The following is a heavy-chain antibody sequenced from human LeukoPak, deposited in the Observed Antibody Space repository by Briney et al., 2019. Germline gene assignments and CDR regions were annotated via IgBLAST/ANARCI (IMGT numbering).Heavy chain of an antibody. V-gene: IGHV3-30*02. J-gene: IGHJ4*02. D-gene: IGHD6-19*01. Sequence: GGSLRLSCEASRFSFTNYGMHWVRRAPGKGLEWLAFIWYDGSKKNYADSVEGRFTISRDNSKNMVFLQMNSLTSEDTAIYRCATIAVTGTFDYWGLGTLVTVSS. CDR1: RFSFTNYG. CDR2: IWYDGSKK. CDR3: ATIAVTGTFDY.